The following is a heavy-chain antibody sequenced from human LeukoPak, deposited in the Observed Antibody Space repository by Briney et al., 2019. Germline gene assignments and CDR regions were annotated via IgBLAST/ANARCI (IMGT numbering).Heavy chain of an antibody. CDR2: INNDGRVT. Sequence: GGSLRLSCAASGFTFSSNWMHWVRQASGKGLVWVSFINNDGRVTSYADSVKGRFTISRDNAKTTLYLQMNSLRAEDTAMYYCARGGQGAVDYWGPGTLVTVSS. J-gene: IGHJ4*02. V-gene: IGHV3-74*01. D-gene: IGHD3-16*01. CDR3: ARGGQGAVDY. CDR1: GFTFSSNW.